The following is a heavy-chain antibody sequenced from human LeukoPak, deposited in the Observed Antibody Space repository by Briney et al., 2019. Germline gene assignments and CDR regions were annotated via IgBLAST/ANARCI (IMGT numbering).Heavy chain of an antibody. CDR2: FDPENAEI. CDR1: GNTLRELP. V-gene: IGHV1-24*01. J-gene: IGHJ4*02. Sequence: ASVKVSCKLSGNTLRELPIQWVRQAGGKGLEWMAGFDPENAEIVYAQKFQGRVTMTEDTSTNTAYMELASLTSDDTALYYCATRGSDFWSGFDYWGQGTQVTVSS. D-gene: IGHD3-3*01. CDR3: ATRGSDFWSGFDY.